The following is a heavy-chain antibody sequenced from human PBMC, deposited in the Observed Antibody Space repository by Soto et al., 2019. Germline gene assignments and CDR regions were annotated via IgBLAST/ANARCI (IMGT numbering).Heavy chain of an antibody. Sequence: GGSLRLSCAASGFTFSGSAMHWVRQASGKGLEWVGRIRSKANSYATAYTASVGGRFTISRDDSKNTAYLQMNSLKTEDTAVYYCTRLGNSMTFDPWGQGTLVTVSS. V-gene: IGHV3-73*01. CDR2: IRSKANSYAT. J-gene: IGHJ5*02. CDR1: GFTFSGSA. CDR3: TRLGNSMTFDP. D-gene: IGHD3-22*01.